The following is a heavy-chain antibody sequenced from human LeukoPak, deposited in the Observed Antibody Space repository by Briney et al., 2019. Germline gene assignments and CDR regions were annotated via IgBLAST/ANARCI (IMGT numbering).Heavy chain of an antibody. J-gene: IGHJ6*03. CDR2: MNPNSGNT. CDR1: GYTFTSYD. D-gene: IGHD3-10*01. V-gene: IGHV1-8*01. Sequence: ASVKVSCKASGYTFTSYDINWVRQATGQGLEWMGWMNPNSGNTGYAQKFQGRVTITRNTSISTAYMELSSLRSEDTAVYYCARGKNLLLWFGADYYYYMDVWGKGTTVTVSS. CDR3: ARGKNLLLWFGADYYYYMDV.